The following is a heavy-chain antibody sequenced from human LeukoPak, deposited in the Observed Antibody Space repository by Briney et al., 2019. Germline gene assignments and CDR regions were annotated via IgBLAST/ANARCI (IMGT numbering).Heavy chain of an antibody. CDR3: ARDPRLAVAGYYYYYMDA. Sequence: SETLSLTCSVSGGSISSYYWSWIRQPAGKGLEWIGRIYTSGSTNYNPSLKSRVTMSVDTSKNQFSLKLSSVTAADTAVYYCARDPRLAVAGYYYYYMDAWGKGTTVTISS. J-gene: IGHJ6*03. CDR1: GGSISSYY. D-gene: IGHD6-19*01. CDR2: IYTSGST. V-gene: IGHV4-4*07.